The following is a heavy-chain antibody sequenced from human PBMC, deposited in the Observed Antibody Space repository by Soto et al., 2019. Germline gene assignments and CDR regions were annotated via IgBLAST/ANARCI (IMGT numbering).Heavy chain of an antibody. V-gene: IGHV1-8*01. CDR3: ARRPDGYYYYGMDV. J-gene: IGHJ6*02. CDR1: GYTFTSYD. CDR2: MNPNSGNT. Sequence: QVQLVQSGAEVKKPGASVKVSCKASGYTFTSYDINWVRQATGQGLEWMGWMNPNSGNTGYAQKFQGRVTMTRNTSRSTAYMELSSLRSEDTAVYYCARRPDGYYYYGMDVWGQGTTVTVSS.